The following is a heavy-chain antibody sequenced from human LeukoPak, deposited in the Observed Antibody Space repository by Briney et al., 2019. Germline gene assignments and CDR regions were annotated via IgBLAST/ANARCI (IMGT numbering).Heavy chain of an antibody. V-gene: IGHV3-23*01. CDR3: AKAILSYYPLHGCDY. J-gene: IGHJ4*02. D-gene: IGHD1-26*01. CDR1: GFTFDDYA. Sequence: GGSLRLSSAASGFTFDDYAMHWVRQAPGKGLEWVSAISGSGGSTYYADSVKGRFTISRDNSKNTLYLQMNSLRAEDTAVYYCAKAILSYYPLHGCDYWGQGTLVTVSS. CDR2: ISGSGGST.